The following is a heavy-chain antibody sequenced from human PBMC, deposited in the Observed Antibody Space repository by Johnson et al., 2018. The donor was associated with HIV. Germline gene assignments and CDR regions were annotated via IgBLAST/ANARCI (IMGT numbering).Heavy chain of an antibody. Sequence: MQLVESGGGVVQPGMFVRLSCAASGLNFSDYCMHWVRQAPGKGLEWVAVISFDGSKEYYADSLKGRFTISRDNSKNTLYLQMNSLRAEDTAVYYCASLINYNFWSGYSVSDAFDIWGQGTMVTVSS. CDR3: ASLINYNFWSGYSVSDAFDI. V-gene: IGHV3-30-3*01. J-gene: IGHJ3*02. D-gene: IGHD3-3*01. CDR2: ISFDGSKE. CDR1: GLNFSDYC.